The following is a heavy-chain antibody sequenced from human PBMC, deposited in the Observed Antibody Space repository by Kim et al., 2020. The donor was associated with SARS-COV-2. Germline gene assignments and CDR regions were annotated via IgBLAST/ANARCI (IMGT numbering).Heavy chain of an antibody. CDR3: ARDHGVFDRDHYDGIVD. D-gene: IGHD3-16*01. Sequence: EGSLRLSCAASGFTFSSYGMHWVRQAPGKGLEWVAVMWYDGTNKFYADSVKGRFTISRDNAKNTLFLQMNSLRAEDTAVYYCARDHGVFDRDHYDGIVD. CDR1: GFTFSSYG. J-gene: IGHJ4*01. CDR2: MWYDGTNK. V-gene: IGHV3-33*01.